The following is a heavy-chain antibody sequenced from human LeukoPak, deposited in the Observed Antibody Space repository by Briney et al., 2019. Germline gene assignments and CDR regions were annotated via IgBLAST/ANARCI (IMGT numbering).Heavy chain of an antibody. J-gene: IGHJ6*02. V-gene: IGHV4-34*01. CDR2: INHSGST. D-gene: IGHD2-15*01. Sequence: PSETLSLTCAVYGGSFSGYYWSWIRQPPGKGLEWIGEINHSGSTNYNPSLKSRVTISADTSKNQFSLKLSFVTAADTAVYYCARYCSGGSCSRGMDVWGQGTTVTVSS. CDR3: ARYCSGGSCSRGMDV. CDR1: GGSFSGYY.